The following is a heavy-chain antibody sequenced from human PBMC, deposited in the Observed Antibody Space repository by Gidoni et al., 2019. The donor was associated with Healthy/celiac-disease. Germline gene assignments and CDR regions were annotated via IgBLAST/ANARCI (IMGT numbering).Heavy chain of an antibody. D-gene: IGHD6-19*01. CDR2: ISYDGSNK. V-gene: IGHV3-30-3*01. CDR1: GFTFSSYA. J-gene: IGHJ4*02. CDR3: ARDGGSSGWYAH. Sequence: QVQLVESGGGVVQPGRSLRLSCAASGFTFSSYAMHWVRQAPGKGLGWVAVISYDGSNKYYADSVKGRFTISRDNSKNTLYLQMNSLRAKDTAVYYCARDGGSSGWYAHWGQGTLVTVSS.